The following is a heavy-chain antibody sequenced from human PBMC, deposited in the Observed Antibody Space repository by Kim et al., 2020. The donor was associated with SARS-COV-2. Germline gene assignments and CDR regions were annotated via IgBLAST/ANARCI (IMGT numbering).Heavy chain of an antibody. J-gene: IGHJ4*02. V-gene: IGHV3-15*01. CDR1: GFTFSNAW. CDR3: TRYCSGNNCYSLGVY. D-gene: IGHD2-2*01. CDR2: IKSKTDGETT. Sequence: GGSLRLSCAASGFTFSNAWMSWVRQAPGKGLEWVGRIKSKTDGETTDYAPPVKGRFTISRDDSKTTLYLQMNSLKTEDTALYYCTRYCSGNNCYSLGVYWGQGTLVTVSS.